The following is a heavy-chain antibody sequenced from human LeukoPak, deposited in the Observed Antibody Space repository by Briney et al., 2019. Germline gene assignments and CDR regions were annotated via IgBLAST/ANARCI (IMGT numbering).Heavy chain of an antibody. Sequence: GGSLRLSCAASGFTFSNYAMTWVRQAQGTGLLWVSAITGSGGSAYYADSVKGRFAISRDNSKNTLYLQLNSLKAEDTAVYYCATLMRGPTGYSGYGGEDYWGQGTLVTVSS. V-gene: IGHV3-23*01. D-gene: IGHD5-12*01. J-gene: IGHJ4*02. CDR1: GFTFSNYA. CDR3: ATLMRGPTGYSGYGGEDY. CDR2: ITGSGGSA.